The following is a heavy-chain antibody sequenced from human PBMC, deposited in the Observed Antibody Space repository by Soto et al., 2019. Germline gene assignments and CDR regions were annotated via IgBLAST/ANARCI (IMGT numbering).Heavy chain of an antibody. V-gene: IGHV1-8*01. Sequence: QVQLVQSGAEVKKPGASVKVSCKASGYTFTSYDINWVRQATGQGLEWMGWMNPNSGNTGYAQTFQGRVTMTMNTSISTAYMELSSLRSEDTAVYYCARGAYDFWSGYYWAIDYWGQGTLVTVSS. CDR1: GYTFTSYD. CDR3: ARGAYDFWSGYYWAIDY. D-gene: IGHD3-3*01. CDR2: MNPNSGNT. J-gene: IGHJ4*02.